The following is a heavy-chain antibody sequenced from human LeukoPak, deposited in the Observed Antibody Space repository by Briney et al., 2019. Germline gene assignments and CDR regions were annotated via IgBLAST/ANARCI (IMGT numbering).Heavy chain of an antibody. V-gene: IGHV3-53*01. CDR2: IYSGGST. CDR1: GFTVSSNY. D-gene: IGHD6-6*01. CDR3: ARVAARPRYYYYYGMDV. J-gene: IGHJ6*02. Sequence: GGSLRLSCAASGFTVSSNYMSWVRQAPGKGLEWVSVIYSGGSTYYADSVKGRFTISRDNSKNTLYLRMNSLRAEDTAVYYCARVAARPRYYYYYGMDVWGQGTTVTVSS.